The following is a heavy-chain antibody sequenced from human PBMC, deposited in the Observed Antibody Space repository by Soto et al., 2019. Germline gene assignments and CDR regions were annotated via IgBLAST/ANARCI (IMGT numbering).Heavy chain of an antibody. CDR2: INPNGGST. CDR3: ARAVWTTVTNRLNDVFDV. D-gene: IGHD4-4*01. J-gene: IGHJ3*01. Sequence: QVQLVQSGAEVKKPGASVRVSCKASGYTFTNYYIDWVRQAPGQGLEWMGIINPNGGSTTYVQKFQGRVPMTRDTSTSTVYMELSSLRSADTAVYYCARAVWTTVTNRLNDVFDVWGQGTMVTVSS. V-gene: IGHV1-46*03. CDR1: GYTFTNYY.